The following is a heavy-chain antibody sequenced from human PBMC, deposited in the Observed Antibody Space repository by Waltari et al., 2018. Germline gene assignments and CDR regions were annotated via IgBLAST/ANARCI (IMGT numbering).Heavy chain of an antibody. D-gene: IGHD1-26*01. V-gene: IGHV4-4*07. Sequence: QVQLQESGPGLVKPSETQSLTCTVSGGSISSYYWSWIRQPAGKGLEWIGRIYTSGSTNYTPSRKSRVTMSVDTSKNQFSLKLSSVTAADTAVYYCARDPGGSYYVDAFDIWGQGTMVTVSS. J-gene: IGHJ3*02. CDR3: ARDPGGSYYVDAFDI. CDR1: GGSISSYY. CDR2: IYTSGST.